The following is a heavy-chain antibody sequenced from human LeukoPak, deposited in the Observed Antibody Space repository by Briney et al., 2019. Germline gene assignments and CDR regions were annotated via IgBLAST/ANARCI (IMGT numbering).Heavy chain of an antibody. V-gene: IGHV1-8*01. CDR1: GYTFTSYD. Sequence: GASVKVSCKASGYTFTSYDINWVRQATGQGLEWMGWMNPNSGNTGYAQKFQGRVTMTRNTSISTAYMELSSLRSEDTAVYYCARAIGELDYYDSSGPLDYWGQGTLVTVSS. D-gene: IGHD3-22*01. J-gene: IGHJ4*02. CDR3: ARAIGELDYYDSSGPLDY. CDR2: MNPNSGNT.